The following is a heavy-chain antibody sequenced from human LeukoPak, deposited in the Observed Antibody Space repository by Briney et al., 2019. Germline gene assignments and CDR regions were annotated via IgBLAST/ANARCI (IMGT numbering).Heavy chain of an antibody. Sequence: SETLSLTCTVSGGSLSSYYWSWIRQPAGKGLEWIGRIYISGSTNYNPSLKSRVTMSVDTSKNQFSLKLSSVTAADTAVYYCASPRYYYDSSGYVVVDYWGQGTLVTVSS. CDR2: IYISGST. J-gene: IGHJ4*02. CDR1: GGSLSSYY. D-gene: IGHD3-22*01. CDR3: ASPRYYYDSSGYVVVDY. V-gene: IGHV4-4*07.